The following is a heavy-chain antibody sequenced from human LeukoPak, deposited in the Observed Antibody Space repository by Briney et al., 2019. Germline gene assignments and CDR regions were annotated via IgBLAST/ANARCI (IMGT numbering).Heavy chain of an antibody. V-gene: IGHV5-51*01. CDR1: GYSFTSYW. J-gene: IGHJ4*02. Sequence: GESLHISCQGSGYSFTSYWIGWVRQMPGKGLEWMGIIYPGDSDTRYSPSFQGQVTISADKSISTAYLQWSSLKASDTAMYYCARHPITLRGYSGYGFFDYWGQGTLVTVSS. CDR2: IYPGDSDT. CDR3: ARHPITLRGYSGYGFFDY. D-gene: IGHD5-12*01.